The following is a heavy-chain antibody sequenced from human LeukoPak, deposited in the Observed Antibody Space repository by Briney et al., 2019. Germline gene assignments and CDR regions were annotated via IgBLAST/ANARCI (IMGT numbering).Heavy chain of an antibody. Sequence: GSLRLSCAASGFTFSDYYMSWVRQAPGKGLEWVSFLSGSGEIIYYADSVKGRFTISRDNAKSSLYLQMNSLRAEDTAVYHCARAGQNNWFDPWGQGTLVTVSS. CDR1: GFTFSDYY. V-gene: IGHV3-11*01. CDR2: LSGSGEII. J-gene: IGHJ5*02. CDR3: ARAGQNNWFDP.